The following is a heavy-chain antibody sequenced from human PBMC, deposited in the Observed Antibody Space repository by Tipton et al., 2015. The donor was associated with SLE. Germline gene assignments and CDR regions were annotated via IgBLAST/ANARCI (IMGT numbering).Heavy chain of an antibody. CDR3: ARGDYSNYGWFDP. CDR2: INHRGST. CDR1: GGSFSGYY. J-gene: IGHJ5*02. D-gene: IGHD4-11*01. Sequence: TLSLTCAVYGGSFSGYYWSWIRQPPGKGLEWIGEINHRGSTNYTPSLKSRVTMSVDTSKNQFSLRLSSVTAADTAVYYCARGDYSNYGWFDPWGQGTLVTVSS. V-gene: IGHV4-34*01.